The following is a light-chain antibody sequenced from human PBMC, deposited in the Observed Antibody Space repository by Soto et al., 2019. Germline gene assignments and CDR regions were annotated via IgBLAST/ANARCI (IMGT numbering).Light chain of an antibody. J-gene: IGKJ3*01. CDR2: GAS. CDR3: QQYNDWPIT. CDR1: QRVSSD. Sequence: EIVMTQSPATPSVSPGQRATLSCRASQRVSSDLAWYQQKPGQAPRLLIYGASTRATGIPARFSGSGSGTEFTLTISSLQSEDFADYYCQQYNDWPITFGPGTKVDIK. V-gene: IGKV3-15*01.